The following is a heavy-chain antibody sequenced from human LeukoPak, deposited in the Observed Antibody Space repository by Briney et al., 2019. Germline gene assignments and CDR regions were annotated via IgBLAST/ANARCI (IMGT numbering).Heavy chain of an antibody. CDR3: VRDPDALDY. V-gene: IGHV3-48*02. J-gene: IGHJ4*02. CDR2: IRRSSETI. Sequence: PGGSLRLSCAASGFTFSRYSMNWVRQAPGKGLEWVAYIRRSSETIYYADSVKGRFTISRDNAKNSLYLQMNSLRDEDTAVYYCVRDPDALDYWRQGTLVTVSS. CDR1: GFTFSRYS.